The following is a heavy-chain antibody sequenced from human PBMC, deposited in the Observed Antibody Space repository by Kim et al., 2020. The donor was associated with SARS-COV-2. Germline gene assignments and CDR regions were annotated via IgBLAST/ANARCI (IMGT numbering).Heavy chain of an antibody. Sequence: ASVKVSCKASGYTFTSYDINWVRQATGQGLEWMGWMNPNSGNTGYAQKFQGRVTMTRNTSISTAYMELSSLRSEDTAVYYCARGPLPYYDFWSGYLYYFDSWGQGTLVTVSS. D-gene: IGHD3-3*01. CDR2: MNPNSGNT. J-gene: IGHJ4*02. CDR3: ARGPLPYYDFWSGYLYYFDS. V-gene: IGHV1-8*01. CDR1: GYTFTSYD.